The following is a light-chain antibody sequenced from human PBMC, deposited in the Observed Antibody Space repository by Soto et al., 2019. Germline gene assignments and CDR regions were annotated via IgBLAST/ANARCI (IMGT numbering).Light chain of an antibody. CDR1: RSVSTN. CDR3: QKYEKTVPAVT. J-gene: IGKJ4*02. Sequence: DIILTQSPATVSVSPGERATLSCRASRSVSTNLAWYKHKHGQAPRLLIYGASTRVTDIPTRFSGSGSGTEFTLTIQYLKSGDYGVDYFQKYEKTVPAVTFGGGTKVEI. V-gene: IGKV3-15*01. CDR2: GAS.